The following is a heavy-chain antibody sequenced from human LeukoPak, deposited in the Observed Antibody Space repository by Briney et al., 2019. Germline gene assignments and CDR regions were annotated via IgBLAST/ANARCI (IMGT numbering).Heavy chain of an antibody. V-gene: IGHV3-23*01. D-gene: IGHD3-10*01. CDR2: ISGSGGST. CDR1: GFTFSSYA. J-gene: IGHJ4*02. CDR3: SKDFKRLLWFGEPPR. Sequence: PGGSLRLSCAASGFTFSSYAMSWVRQAPGKGLEWVSAISGSGGSTYYADSVKGRFTISRDNSKNTLYLQMNSLRAEDTAVYYCSKDFKRLLWFGEPPRWGQGTLVTVSS.